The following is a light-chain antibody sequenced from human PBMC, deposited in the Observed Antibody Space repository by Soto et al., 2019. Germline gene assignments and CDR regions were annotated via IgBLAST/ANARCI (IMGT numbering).Light chain of an antibody. CDR1: SSDVGAYNY. CDR2: DVS. Sequence: QSALTQPASVSGSPGQSITISCTGTSSDVGAYNYVSWYQQHPGEVPKLIIYDVSNRPSGVSNRFSGSKSGSTASLTISGLQAEDEADYYCSSYGGYRNPVIFGGGTKLTVL. CDR3: SSYGGYRNPVI. J-gene: IGLJ2*01. V-gene: IGLV2-14*01.